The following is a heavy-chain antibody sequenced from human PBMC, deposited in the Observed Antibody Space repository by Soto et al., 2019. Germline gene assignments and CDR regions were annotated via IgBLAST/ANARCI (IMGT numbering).Heavy chain of an antibody. D-gene: IGHD6-19*01. CDR3: AKADGEQWLIPHLDN. CDR1: GFNFKKFA. J-gene: IGHJ1*01. Sequence: GGSLRLSCEASGFNFKKFAMGWVRQAPGEGLEWVSGISCGGGSTFYADSVKGRFSLARDDSKNTLSLQLNSLRVEDTAHYYCAKADGEQWLIPHLDNWGQGTQVTVSS. V-gene: IGHV3-23*01. CDR2: ISCGGGST.